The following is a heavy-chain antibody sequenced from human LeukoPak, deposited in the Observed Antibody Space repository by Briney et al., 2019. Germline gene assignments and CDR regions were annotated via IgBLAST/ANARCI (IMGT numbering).Heavy chain of an antibody. J-gene: IGHJ4*02. D-gene: IGHD2-2*01. CDR3: ARGTYCSSTSCYFAVY. V-gene: IGHV3-15*01. CDR1: GFTFSNAW. CDR2: IKSKTDGGTT. Sequence: GGSLRLSCAASGFTFSNAWMSWVRQAPGKGLEWVGRIKSKTDGGTTDYAAPVKGRFTISRDDSKNTLYLQMNSLKTEDTAVYYCARGTYCSSTSCYFAVYWGQGTLVTVSS.